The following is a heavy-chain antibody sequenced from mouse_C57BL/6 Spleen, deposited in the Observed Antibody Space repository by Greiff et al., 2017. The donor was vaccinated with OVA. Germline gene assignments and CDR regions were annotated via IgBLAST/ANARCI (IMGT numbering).Heavy chain of an antibody. CDR1: GYSITSGYD. Sequence: EVQGVESGPGMVKPSQSLSLTCTVTGYSITSGYDWHWIRHFPGNKLEWMGYISYSGSTNYNPSLKSRISITHDTSKNHFFLKLNSVTTEDTATYYCARESITTGGYFDVWGTGTTVTVSS. V-gene: IGHV3-1*01. J-gene: IGHJ1*03. CDR2: ISYSGST. CDR3: ARESITTGGYFDV. D-gene: IGHD1-2*01.